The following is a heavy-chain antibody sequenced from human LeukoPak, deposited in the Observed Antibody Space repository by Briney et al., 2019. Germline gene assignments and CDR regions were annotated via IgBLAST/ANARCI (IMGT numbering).Heavy chain of an antibody. D-gene: IGHD1-26*01. Sequence: SETLSLTCTVSGGTISSGDNYWGWIGQPPGKGLEWIVYIYYSGRTYYNPSLKSRLTLSVDTSKNQFSLRLSSVTAADTAVCYCAREGVVGATTPFDYWGQGTLVTVSS. J-gene: IGHJ4*02. CDR3: AREGVVGATTPFDY. CDR2: IYYSGRT. V-gene: IGHV4-30-4*08. CDR1: GGTISSGDNY.